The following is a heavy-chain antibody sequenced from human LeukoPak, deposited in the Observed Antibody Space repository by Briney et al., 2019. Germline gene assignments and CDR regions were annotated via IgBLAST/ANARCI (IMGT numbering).Heavy chain of an antibody. CDR1: GFIFNTYE. CDR2: ISGDGTTI. D-gene: IGHD3-16*01. CDR3: VSAYGGLLDH. J-gene: IGHJ4*02. V-gene: IGHV3-48*03. Sequence: PGGPLRLSCAASGFIFNTYEMNWVRQAPGKGLEWISYISGDGTTIYYADSVKGRFTISRDNAKKSLFLQMNSLRAEDTAVYFCVSAYGGLLDHWGQGTLVTVSS.